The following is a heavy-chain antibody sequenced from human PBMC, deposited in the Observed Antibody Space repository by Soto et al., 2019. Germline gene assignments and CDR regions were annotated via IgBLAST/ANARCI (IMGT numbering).Heavy chain of an antibody. CDR3: ARDDLLEWLLPRGAFDI. CDR1: GFTFSSYS. J-gene: IGHJ3*02. CDR2: ISSSSSYI. D-gene: IGHD5-12*01. Sequence: EVQLVESGGGLVKPGGSLRLSCAASGFTFSSYSMNWVRQAPGKGLEWVSSISSSSSYIYYADSVKGRFTISRDNAKNSMYLQMNSLRAEDTAVYYCARDDLLEWLLPRGAFDIGGQGTMVTVSS. V-gene: IGHV3-21*01.